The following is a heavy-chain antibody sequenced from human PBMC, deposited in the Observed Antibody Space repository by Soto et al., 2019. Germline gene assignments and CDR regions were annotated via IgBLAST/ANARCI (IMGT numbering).Heavy chain of an antibody. CDR1: RYSFTNYW. D-gene: IGHD4-17*01. J-gene: IGHJ4*01. Sequence: GESLKISCKGSRYSFTNYWIGWVHQMPGKGLEWMGIIYPDDSDIRYSPSFQGQVTISADKSISTAYLQWSSLKASDTAMYYCARWAEGVTTPHFDYWGQGTLVTVS. CDR3: ARWAEGVTTPHFDY. CDR2: IYPDDSDI. V-gene: IGHV5-51*07.